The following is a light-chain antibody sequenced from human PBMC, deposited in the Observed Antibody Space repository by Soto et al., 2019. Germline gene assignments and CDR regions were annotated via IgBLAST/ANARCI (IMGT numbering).Light chain of an antibody. CDR1: HTISSSY. J-gene: IGKJ1*01. CDR2: GIS. Sequence: EIVMTQSPATLSASPGERVTLSCRASHTISSSYLAWYQQKPGQAPRLLMYGISRRATGIPDRFSGSGSGTDFTLTITRLEPEDFAVYYCQQYVTSSPRTFGQGTKVDIK. CDR3: QQYVTSSPRT. V-gene: IGKV3-20*01.